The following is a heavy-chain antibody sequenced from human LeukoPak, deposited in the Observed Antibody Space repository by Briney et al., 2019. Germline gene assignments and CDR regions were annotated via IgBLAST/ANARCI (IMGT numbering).Heavy chain of an antibody. Sequence: GGSLRLSCAASGFTFDDYAMHWVRQAPGKGLEWVSGISWNSGSIGYADSVKGRFTISRDNAKNSLYLQMNSLRAEDTALYYCAKDSSIAAAALDYWGQGTLVTVSS. J-gene: IGHJ4*02. CDR3: AKDSSIAAAALDY. CDR2: ISWNSGSI. D-gene: IGHD6-13*01. V-gene: IGHV3-9*01. CDR1: GFTFDDYA.